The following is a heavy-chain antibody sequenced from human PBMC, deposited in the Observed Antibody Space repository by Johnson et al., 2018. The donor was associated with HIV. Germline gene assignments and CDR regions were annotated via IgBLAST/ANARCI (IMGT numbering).Heavy chain of an antibody. J-gene: IGHJ3*02. Sequence: HVQLVESGGGVVQPGRSLRLSCAASGFTFSSYGMHWVRQAPGKGLEWVAVIWYDGSNKYYADSGKGRFTISRDNAKNSLYLQMNSLRAEDTALYYCARDPSTAAADSKDAFDIWGQGTMVTVSS. D-gene: IGHD6-13*01. V-gene: IGHV3-33*01. CDR3: ARDPSTAAADSKDAFDI. CDR2: IWYDGSNK. CDR1: GFTFSSYG.